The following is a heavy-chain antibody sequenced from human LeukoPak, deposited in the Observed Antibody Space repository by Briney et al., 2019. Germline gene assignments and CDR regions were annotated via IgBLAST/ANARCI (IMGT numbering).Heavy chain of an antibody. CDR1: GFTFSSYW. Sequence: GGSLRLSCAAAGFTFSSYWMHWVRQVPGKGLVWVSRINSDGSSTSYADSVKGRFTISRDNAKNTLYVQMNSLRAEDTAVYYCSTGSGHAFDIWGRGTMVSVSS. CDR2: INSDGSST. J-gene: IGHJ3*02. D-gene: IGHD1-14*01. CDR3: STGSGHAFDI. V-gene: IGHV3-74*01.